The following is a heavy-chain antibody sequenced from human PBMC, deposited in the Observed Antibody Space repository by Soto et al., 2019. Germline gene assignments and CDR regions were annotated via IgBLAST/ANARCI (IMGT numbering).Heavy chain of an antibody. CDR2: IYYSGST. CDR1: GGSISSYY. CDR3: ARLKSYCSGGSCYAYFDY. Sequence: SETLSLTCTVSGGSISSYYWSWIRQPPGKGLEWIGYIYYSGSTNYNPSLKSRVTISVDTPKNQFSLKLSSVTAADTAVYYCARLKSYCSGGSCYAYFDYWGQGTLVTVSS. D-gene: IGHD2-15*01. V-gene: IGHV4-59*08. J-gene: IGHJ4*02.